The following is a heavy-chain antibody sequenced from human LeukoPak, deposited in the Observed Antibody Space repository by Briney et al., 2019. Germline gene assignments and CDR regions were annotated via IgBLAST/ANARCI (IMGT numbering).Heavy chain of an antibody. CDR3: ARVGAMASNYWSFDL. V-gene: IGHV4-59*01. D-gene: IGHD6-19*01. Sequence: SETLSLTCTVSGDSITRYYCSWIRQSPGKGLEWIGHIYYSGSTNYNPSLNSRVTMSVDTSKNQFSLRVRSVTAEDTAVYYCARVGAMASNYWSFDLWGRGTLVSVSS. CDR2: IYYSGST. J-gene: IGHJ2*01. CDR1: GDSITRYY.